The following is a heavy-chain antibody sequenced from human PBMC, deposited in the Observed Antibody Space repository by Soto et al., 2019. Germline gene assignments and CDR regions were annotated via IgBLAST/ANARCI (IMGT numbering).Heavy chain of an antibody. J-gene: IGHJ6*03. CDR3: ARSTPPHCSSNNCYERHYYFYYYMDV. CDR2: IYYSGST. D-gene: IGHD2-2*01. CDR1: GASVSSGGDY. Sequence: QVQLQESGPGLVKPSQTLSLSCTVSGASVSSGGDYWSWIRQHPGKGLEWIGYIYYSGSTYYNPSLKSRVTIAIDTSNTQFSLKLSSVTAADMAVYYCARSTPPHCSSNNCYERHYYFYYYMDVWGIGTMVTVSS. V-gene: IGHV4-31*03.